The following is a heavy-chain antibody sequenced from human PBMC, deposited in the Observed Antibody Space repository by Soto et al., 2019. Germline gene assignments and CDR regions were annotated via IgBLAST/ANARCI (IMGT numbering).Heavy chain of an antibody. Sequence: SETLSLTCSLYSGSLSGYYWSWIRQPPGKGLEWIGEISPSGTTNYSPSLKSRVSISVDTSKNQFSLNLTSVSASDTALYYCTRLLTPYDTPGPSWFGPWGQGTLVTVSS. J-gene: IGHJ5*02. CDR2: ISPSGTT. V-gene: IGHV4-34*01. D-gene: IGHD3-9*01. CDR1: SGSLSGYY. CDR3: TRLLTPYDTPGPSWFGP.